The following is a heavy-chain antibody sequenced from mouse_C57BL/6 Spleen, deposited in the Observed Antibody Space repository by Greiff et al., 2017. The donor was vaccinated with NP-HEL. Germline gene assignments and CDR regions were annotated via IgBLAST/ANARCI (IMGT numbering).Heavy chain of an antibody. V-gene: IGHV1-82*01. CDR1: GYAFSSSW. D-gene: IGHD4-1*01. CDR3: ARGLTVTEFAY. J-gene: IGHJ3*01. CDR2: IYPGDGDT. Sequence: QVHVKQSGPELVKPGASVKISCKASGYAFSSSWMNWVKQRPGKGLEWIGRIYPGDGDTNYNGKFKGKATLTADKSSSTAYLQLSSLTSEDSAVYFCARGLTVTEFAYWGQGTLVTVSA.